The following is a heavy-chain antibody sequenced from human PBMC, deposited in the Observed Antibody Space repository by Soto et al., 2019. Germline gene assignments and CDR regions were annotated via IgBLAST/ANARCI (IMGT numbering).Heavy chain of an antibody. Sequence: EVQLVESGGCLVQPGGSLRLSCAASGFTVSSNYMSWVRQAPGKGLEWVSVIYSGGSTYYADSVKGRFTISRHNSKNTLYLQMNSLRAEDTAVYYCARVRGSGSSLAEYFQHSGQGTLVTVSS. CDR1: GFTVSSNY. V-gene: IGHV3-53*04. D-gene: IGHD1-26*01. CDR2: IYSGGST. CDR3: ARVRGSGSSLAEYFQH. J-gene: IGHJ1*01.